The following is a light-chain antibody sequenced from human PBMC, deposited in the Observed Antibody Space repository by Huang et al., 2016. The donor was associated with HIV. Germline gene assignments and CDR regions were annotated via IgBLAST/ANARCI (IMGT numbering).Light chain of an antibody. CDR3: QLYNNWPPRGT. J-gene: IGKJ1*01. CDR1: QSVGSD. V-gene: IGKV3-15*01. Sequence: EVVMTQSPATLSVSPGERATLSCRASQSVGSDIAWYQQQPGQAPRLLIFGASTRATGIPARFSGSESGTEFTLTITSLQSEDIGTYYCQLYNNWPPRGTFGQGTKVEIK. CDR2: GAS.